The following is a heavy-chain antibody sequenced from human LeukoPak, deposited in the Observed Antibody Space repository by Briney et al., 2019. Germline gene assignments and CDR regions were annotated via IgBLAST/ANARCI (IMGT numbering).Heavy chain of an antibody. Sequence: GESLKISCKGSGYSFTSYWIGWVRQMPGKGLEWMGIIYPGDSDTRYSPSFQGQVTISADKSISTAYLQWSSLEASDTAMYYCASPITYYDILTGYYKFAFDIWGQGTMVTVSS. CDR3: ASPITYYDILTGYYKFAFDI. V-gene: IGHV5-51*01. D-gene: IGHD3-9*01. J-gene: IGHJ3*02. CDR1: GYSFTSYW. CDR2: IYPGDSDT.